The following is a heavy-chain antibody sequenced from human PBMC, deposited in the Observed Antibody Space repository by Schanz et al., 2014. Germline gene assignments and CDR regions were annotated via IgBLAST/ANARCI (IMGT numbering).Heavy chain of an antibody. V-gene: IGHV3-23*01. CDR3: AKDGRLPYYGTGSDFDY. J-gene: IGHJ4*02. CDR1: GFTFSIYG. D-gene: IGHD3-22*01. CDR2: MIGSGSSV. Sequence: EVQLLESGGGLVQPGGSLRLSCAASGFTFSIYGMSWVRQAPGRGLEWVSRMIGSGSSVFYADSVKGRFTISRDNLKNTVYLQMNSLRAVDTAVYYCAKDGRLPYYGTGSDFDYWGQGTLVAVSS.